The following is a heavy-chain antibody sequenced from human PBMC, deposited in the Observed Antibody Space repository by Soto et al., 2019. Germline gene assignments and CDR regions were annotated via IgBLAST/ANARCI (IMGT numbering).Heavy chain of an antibody. D-gene: IGHD5-18*01. V-gene: IGHV1-3*01. Sequence: QVQLVQSGAEVKKPGASVKVSCKASGYTFTSYAMHWVRQAPGQRLEWMGWINAGNGNTKYSQKFQGRVTITRDTSASTAYMELSSLRSADTAVYYWARSLGYSYDYYFDYWGQGTLVTVSS. CDR2: INAGNGNT. CDR1: GYTFTSYA. CDR3: ARSLGYSYDYYFDY. J-gene: IGHJ4*02.